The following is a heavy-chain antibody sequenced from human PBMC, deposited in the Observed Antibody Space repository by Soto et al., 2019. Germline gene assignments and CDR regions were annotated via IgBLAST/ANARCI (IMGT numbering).Heavy chain of an antibody. Sequence: EVQLVESGGGLVQPGGSLRLSCAPSGFTVSNNYMSWVRQAPGRGLEWVSVIYSGDSTYYADSVKGRFTISRDTSKNMLYLQMNSLRAEDTAVYYCASSPRSSLSIYFGNWGQGILVTVSS. D-gene: IGHD3-3*01. CDR1: GFTVSNNY. CDR3: ASSPRSSLSIYFGN. J-gene: IGHJ4*02. V-gene: IGHV3-66*01. CDR2: IYSGDST.